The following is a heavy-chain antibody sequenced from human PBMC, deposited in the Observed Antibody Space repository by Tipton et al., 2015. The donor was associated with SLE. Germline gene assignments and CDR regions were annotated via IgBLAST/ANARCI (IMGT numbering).Heavy chain of an antibody. J-gene: IGHJ4*02. CDR3: ARGLRGPDY. CDR2: VTTSGTTT. V-gene: IGHV3-23*01. CDR1: GFTFSSYW. Sequence: SLRLSCAASGFTFSSYWMHWVRQAPGKGLEWVSTVTTSGTTTYYADSVRGRFTISRDDSKNTVYLHMTSLRAEDTAVYYCARGLRGPDYWGQGTLVTVSS. D-gene: IGHD4-17*01.